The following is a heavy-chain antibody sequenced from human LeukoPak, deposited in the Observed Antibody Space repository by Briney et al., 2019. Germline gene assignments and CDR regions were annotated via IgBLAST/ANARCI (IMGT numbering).Heavy chain of an antibody. D-gene: IGHD2-15*01. CDR2: ISHSGST. CDR3: ASDLGYCSGGSCYT. J-gene: IGHJ5*02. V-gene: IGHV4-34*01. Sequence: SETLSLTCAVYGGSFSGYYWSWIRQPPGKGLEWIGEISHSGSTNYNPSLKSRVTISVDTSKNQFSLKLSSVTAADTAVYYCASDLGYCSGGSCYTWGQGTLVTVSS. CDR1: GGSFSGYY.